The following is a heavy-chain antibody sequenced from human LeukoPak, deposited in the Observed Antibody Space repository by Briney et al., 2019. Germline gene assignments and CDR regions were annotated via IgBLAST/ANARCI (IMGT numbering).Heavy chain of an antibody. CDR1: GYSFTSYW. J-gene: IGHJ4*02. V-gene: IGHV5-51*01. CDR3: ARQFRSSAADY. CDR2: IYPGDSDT. D-gene: IGHD6-19*01. Sequence: GEFLKISCKGSGYSFTSYWVGWVRQMPGKGLEWMGIIYPGDSDTRYSPSFQGQVTISADKSISTAYLQWSSLKASDTAMYYCARQFRSSAADYWGQGTLVTVSS.